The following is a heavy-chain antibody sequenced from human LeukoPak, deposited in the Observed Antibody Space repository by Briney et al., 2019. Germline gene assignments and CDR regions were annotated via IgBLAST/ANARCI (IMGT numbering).Heavy chain of an antibody. CDR2: IDPKDDET. CDR3: ASVRYSGNYALFDY. V-gene: IGHV1-24*01. Sequence: ASVTVSCKVSDYSLTELCLHWVRLAPGTGLEWMGGIDPKDDETIYAQNFPGRVSMTKATSTDTAYMDLSSLRSEAAAVYYCASVRYSGNYALFDYWGQGTLVTVSS. J-gene: IGHJ4*02. CDR1: DYSLTELC. D-gene: IGHD1-26*01.